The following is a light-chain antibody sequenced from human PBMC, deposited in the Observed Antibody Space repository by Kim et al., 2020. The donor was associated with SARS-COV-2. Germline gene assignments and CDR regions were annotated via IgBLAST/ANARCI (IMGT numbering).Light chain of an antibody. J-gene: IGLJ2*01. Sequence: ASVKLTCTLSSGHSNYAIAWHPQQPEKGPRYLMKLNSDGSHSKGDGIPDRFSGSSSGAERYLTISSLQSEDEADYYCQTWGTGIVVFGGGTQLTVL. CDR1: SGHSNYA. V-gene: IGLV4-69*01. CDR2: LNSDGSH. CDR3: QTWGTGIVV.